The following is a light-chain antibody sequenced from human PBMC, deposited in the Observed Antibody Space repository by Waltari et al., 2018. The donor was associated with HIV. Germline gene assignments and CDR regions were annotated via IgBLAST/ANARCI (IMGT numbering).Light chain of an antibody. Sequence: ETVLTQSPGTLSLSPGERATLSCRASQSVSSSYLAWYQQNPGQAPRLLIYGPSSRATGIPDRFSGSGSGTDFTLTISRLEPEDFAVYYCQQYGSSLGQGTKLEIK. CDR1: QSVSSSY. J-gene: IGKJ2*01. CDR3: QQYGSS. V-gene: IGKV3-20*01. CDR2: GPS.